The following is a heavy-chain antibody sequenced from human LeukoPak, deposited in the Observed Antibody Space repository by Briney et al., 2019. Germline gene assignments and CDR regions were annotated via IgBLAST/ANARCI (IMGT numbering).Heavy chain of an antibody. Sequence: PSETLSLTCAVYGGSFSGYSWTWIRQPPGKGLERIGEIKDSGSPTFNPSLKSRVTMSVDTSNNQFSVRLSSLTAADTAVYYCARGRFSGLPRATTSQFDYWGQGTLVTVSS. CDR3: ARGRFSGLPRATTSQFDY. CDR1: GGSFSGYS. CDR2: IKDSGSP. D-gene: IGHD6-19*01. V-gene: IGHV4-34*01. J-gene: IGHJ4*02.